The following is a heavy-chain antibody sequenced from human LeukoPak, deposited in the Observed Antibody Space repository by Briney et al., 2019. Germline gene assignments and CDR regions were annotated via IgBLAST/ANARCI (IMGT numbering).Heavy chain of an antibody. CDR2: IDPSDSYT. D-gene: IGHD6-19*01. CDR1: GYSFTNYW. Sequence: GESLRISCKGSGYSFTNYWISWVRQMPGEGLEWMGRIDPSDSYTNYSPSFRGHVTISADESISTAYLQWSSLQASDTAMYSCARGGAAVAGEKAFDIWGQGTMVTVSS. CDR3: ARGGAAVAGEKAFDI. J-gene: IGHJ3*02. V-gene: IGHV5-10-1*01.